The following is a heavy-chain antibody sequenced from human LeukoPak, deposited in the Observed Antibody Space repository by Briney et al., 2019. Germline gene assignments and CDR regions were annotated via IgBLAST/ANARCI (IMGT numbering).Heavy chain of an antibody. CDR2: VYYSGST. Sequence: SETLSLTCTVSGGSISSSSYYSGWIRQPPGEGLEWTGSVYYSGSTYYNPSLKSRVIISVDTSKNQFSLKLSSVAAADTAVYYCARQVYSSNWPFDYWGQGTLVTVSS. J-gene: IGHJ4*02. CDR1: GGSISSSSYY. D-gene: IGHD6-13*01. V-gene: IGHV4-39*01. CDR3: ARQVYSSNWPFDY.